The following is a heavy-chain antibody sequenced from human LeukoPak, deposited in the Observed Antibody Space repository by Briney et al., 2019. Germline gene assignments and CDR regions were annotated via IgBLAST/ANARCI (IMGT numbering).Heavy chain of an antibody. Sequence: GGSLRLSCAASGFTFSSYWMHWVRQAPGKGLEWVSAISGSGGSTYYADSVKGRFTISRDKSKNTLYLQMNSLRAEDTAVYYCAKGGIAAAGYYYHYMDVWGKGTTVTVSS. D-gene: IGHD6-13*01. CDR1: GFTFSSYW. V-gene: IGHV3-23*01. CDR3: AKGGIAAAGYYYHYMDV. CDR2: ISGSGGST. J-gene: IGHJ6*03.